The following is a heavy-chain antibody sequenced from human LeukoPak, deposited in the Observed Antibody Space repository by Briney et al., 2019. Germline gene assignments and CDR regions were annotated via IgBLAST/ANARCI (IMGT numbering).Heavy chain of an antibody. CDR3: ARNTLYYNTRGHAALSGFDF. V-gene: IGHV4-59*01. J-gene: IGHJ4*02. Sequence: SETLSLTCTVSGGSISTYYWNWIRQAPGEGLEWIGYIYSSGSINYNSSLKSRVTISVDTSKNQSSLTLHSVTAADAAVYYCARNTLYYNTRGHAALSGFDFWGQGTPVTVSS. CDR1: GGSISTYY. D-gene: IGHD3-22*01. CDR2: IYSSGSI.